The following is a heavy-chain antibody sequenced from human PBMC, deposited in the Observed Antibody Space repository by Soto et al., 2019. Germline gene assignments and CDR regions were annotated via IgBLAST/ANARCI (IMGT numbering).Heavy chain of an antibody. Sequence: QVHLVQSGAEVKKPGASVKVSCQGSGYAFTTYGITWVRQAPGQGLEWMGWISAHNGNTNYAQKLQGRVTVTRDTSTSTAYMELGTLSYEDTAVYYCARGRYGEYWGQGALVTVSS. CDR2: ISAHNGNT. J-gene: IGHJ4*02. CDR3: ARGRYGEY. V-gene: IGHV1-18*01. CDR1: GYAFTTYG. D-gene: IGHD3-10*01.